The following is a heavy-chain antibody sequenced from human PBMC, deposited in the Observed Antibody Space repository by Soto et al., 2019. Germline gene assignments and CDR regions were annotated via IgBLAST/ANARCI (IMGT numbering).Heavy chain of an antibody. V-gene: IGHV1-69*12. Sequence: QVQLVQSGAEVKKPGSSVKVSCKASGGTFSSYAISWVRQAPGQGLEWMGGIIPIFGTANYAQKFQGRVTIAADEPTSTANMELSSLRSEDTAVYYCARVSRSSSSTSNAYWGQGTLVTVSS. CDR3: ARVSRSSSSTSNAY. J-gene: IGHJ4*02. CDR2: IIPIFGTA. CDR1: GGTFSSYA. D-gene: IGHD6-6*01.